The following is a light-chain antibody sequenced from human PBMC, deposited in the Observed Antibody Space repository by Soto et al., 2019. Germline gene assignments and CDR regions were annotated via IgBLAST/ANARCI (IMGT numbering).Light chain of an antibody. CDR3: SSYTSSNTLV. V-gene: IGLV2-14*01. Sequence: QSALTQPASVAGSPEQSITISCTGTSSDVGGYNYVSWYQQHPGKAPKLMIYEVSNRPSGVSNRFSGSKSGNTASLTISGLQAEDEADYYCSSYTSSNTLVFGGGTKLTVL. CDR2: EVS. CDR1: SSDVGGYNY. J-gene: IGLJ2*01.